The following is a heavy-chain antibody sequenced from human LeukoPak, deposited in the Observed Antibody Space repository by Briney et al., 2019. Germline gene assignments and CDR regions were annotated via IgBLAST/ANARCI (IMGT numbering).Heavy chain of an antibody. V-gene: IGHV3-20*04. J-gene: IGHJ4*02. CDR2: INWYGGSI. Sequence: GGSLRLSCGASGFTFDDYGMSWVRQAPGKGLEWVSGINWYGGSIGYADSVKGRFTISRDNAKNSLYLQMNSLRADDTALYYCARGYCSGGSCWYIDYWGQGTLVTVSS. CDR1: GFTFDDYG. CDR3: ARGYCSGGSCWYIDY. D-gene: IGHD2-15*01.